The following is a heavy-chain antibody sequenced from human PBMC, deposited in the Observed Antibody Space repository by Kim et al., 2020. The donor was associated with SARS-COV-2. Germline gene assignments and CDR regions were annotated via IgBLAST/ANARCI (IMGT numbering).Heavy chain of an antibody. Sequence: ADSVKGRFTISRDNSKNPLYLQMNSLRAEDTAVYYCAKLVVVAAQDAFDIWGQGTMVTVSS. V-gene: IGHV3-23*01. D-gene: IGHD2-15*01. CDR3: AKLVVVAAQDAFDI. J-gene: IGHJ3*02.